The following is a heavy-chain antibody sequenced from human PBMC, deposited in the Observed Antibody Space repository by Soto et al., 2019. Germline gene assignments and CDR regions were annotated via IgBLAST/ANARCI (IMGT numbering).Heavy chain of an antibody. CDR3: ARIRHYFYSSGYYRWHFYY. J-gene: IGHJ4*02. CDR1: GFSLSTSGMC. D-gene: IGHD3-22*01. CDR2: IDWDDDK. Sequence: SGPTLVNPTQTLTLTCTVSGFSLSTSGMCVSWIRQPPGKALGWLALIDWDDDKYYSTSLKTRLTISKDTSKNQVVLTMTNMDPVDTATYYCARIRHYFYSSGYYRWHFYYRAQRTLDTVS. V-gene: IGHV2-70*13.